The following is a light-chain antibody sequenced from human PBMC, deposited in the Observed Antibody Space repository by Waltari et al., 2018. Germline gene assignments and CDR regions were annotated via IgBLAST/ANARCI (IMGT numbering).Light chain of an antibody. J-gene: IGKJ1*01. Sequence: EIVLTQSPGTMSLSPGERATLSCRASQSISKYLAWDQQKPGQAPRLLIYHASSRAAGCPDRFSGSGSGTDFSLTISRLEPEDFAVYYCQHYESLPVTFGQGTKVEIK. CDR1: QSISKY. CDR3: QHYESLPVT. V-gene: IGKV3-20*01. CDR2: HAS.